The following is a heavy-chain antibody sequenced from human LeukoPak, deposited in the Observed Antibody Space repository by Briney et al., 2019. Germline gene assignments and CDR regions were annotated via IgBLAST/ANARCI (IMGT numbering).Heavy chain of an antibody. CDR3: AKDIYCGGDCYIRAGDS. CDR2: IKQDGREK. J-gene: IGHJ4*02. V-gene: IGHV3-7*03. Sequence: GGSLRLSCAASGFTFSDYWMSWVRQAPGKGLEWVANIKQDGREKYYVDSVKGRFTISRDNAKNSLYLQMNSLRAEDTAIYYCAKDIYCGGDCYIRAGDSWGQGTLVTVSS. D-gene: IGHD2-21*02. CDR1: GFTFSDYW.